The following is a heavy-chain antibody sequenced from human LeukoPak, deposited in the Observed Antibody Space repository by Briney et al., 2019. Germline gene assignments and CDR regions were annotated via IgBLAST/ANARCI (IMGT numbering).Heavy chain of an antibody. CDR2: MNPNSGNT. CDR1: GYTFSSYD. CDR3: AIRTSRGVSGSSYFDS. V-gene: IGHV1-8*01. D-gene: IGHD3-10*01. Sequence: ASVTVSCKASGYTFSSYDINWVRQAAGQGPAWMGWMNPNSGNTAYAQNFQGRVIMTRNTSISTAYMELSSLRFEDTAVFYCAIRTSRGVSGSSYFDSWGQGTLVTVSS. J-gene: IGHJ4*02.